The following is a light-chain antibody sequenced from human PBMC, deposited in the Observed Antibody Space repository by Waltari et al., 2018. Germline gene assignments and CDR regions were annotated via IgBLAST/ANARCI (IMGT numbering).Light chain of an antibody. Sequence: SSELTQDPAVSVALGQTVRITCQGTRLRDHSGSWYQQKPGQAPVLVIYGKYNRPSGIPDRFSGSGSGNTASLTIAGAQAEDEADYYCCSRGSSGSSVVFGPGTKVSVL. CDR2: GKY. J-gene: IGLJ1*01. CDR1: RLRDHS. CDR3: CSRGSSGSSVV. V-gene: IGLV3-19*01.